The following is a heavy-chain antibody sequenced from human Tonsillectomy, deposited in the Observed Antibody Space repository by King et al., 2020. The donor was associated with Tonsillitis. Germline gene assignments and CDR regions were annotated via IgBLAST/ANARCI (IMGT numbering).Heavy chain of an antibody. CDR2: ISDNGGST. Sequence: VQLLESGGDLVQPGGSLRLSCAASGFTFSSYAMNWVRQAPGKGLEWVSGISDNGGSTYYADSVKGRFTISRDNSKNTLYMQMNSLRAEDTAVYYCAKPPRYSSGWSDWYFDLWGRGTLVTVSS. J-gene: IGHJ2*01. CDR3: AKPPRYSSGWSDWYFDL. V-gene: IGHV3-23*01. D-gene: IGHD6-19*01. CDR1: GFTFSSYA.